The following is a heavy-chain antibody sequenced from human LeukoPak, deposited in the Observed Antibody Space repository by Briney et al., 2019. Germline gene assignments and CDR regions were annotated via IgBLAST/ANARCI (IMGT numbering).Heavy chain of an antibody. Sequence: PGGSLRLSCAASGFTVSSSHMSWVRQAPGKGLEWVSVMFSGGTPYYADSVKGRFTISRDNSKNTLFLQMSSLRAEDTAVYYCTRGISSGSAFDIWGQGTMVTGSS. V-gene: IGHV3-53*01. D-gene: IGHD6-19*01. CDR3: TRGISSGSAFDI. CDR2: MFSGGTP. CDR1: GFTVSSSH. J-gene: IGHJ3*02.